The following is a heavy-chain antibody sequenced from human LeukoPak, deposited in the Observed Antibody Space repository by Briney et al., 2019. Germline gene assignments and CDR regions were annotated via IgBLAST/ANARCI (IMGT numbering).Heavy chain of an antibody. J-gene: IGHJ5*02. Sequence: ASVKVSCKASGYTFTGYYMHGVRQAPGEGLEWMGWINPNRGGTNYAQKFQGRVTMTRDTSISTAYMALSRLSSDDTAVYYCARSLPRITMVRGVITGVWFDPWGQGTLVTVSS. CDR3: ARSLPRITMVRGVITGVWFDP. CDR2: INPNRGGT. V-gene: IGHV1-2*02. CDR1: GYTFTGYY. D-gene: IGHD3-10*01.